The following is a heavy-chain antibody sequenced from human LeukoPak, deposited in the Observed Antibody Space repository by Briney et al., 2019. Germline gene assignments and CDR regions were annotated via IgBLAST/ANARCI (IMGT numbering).Heavy chain of an antibody. J-gene: IGHJ4*02. CDR3: ARGGGYRGYYFDY. V-gene: IGHV4-39*07. Sequence: KPSETLSLTCTVSGGSISSSSYYWGWIRQPPGKGLEWIGSIYYSGSTYYNPSLKSRVTISVDTSKNQFSLKLSSVTAADTAVYYCARGGGYRGYYFDYWGQGTLVTVSS. D-gene: IGHD1-26*01. CDR2: IYYSGST. CDR1: GGSISSSSYY.